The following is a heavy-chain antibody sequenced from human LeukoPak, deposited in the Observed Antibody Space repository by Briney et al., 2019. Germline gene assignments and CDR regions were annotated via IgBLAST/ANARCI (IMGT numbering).Heavy chain of an antibody. J-gene: IGHJ4*02. CDR1: GFTFSSYW. CDR3: ASQFWWAAVAGTTLDY. Sequence: GGSLRLSCIASGFTFSSYWMSWVRQAPGGGLEWVANIKEDGSEKYYMDSVKGRFTISRDNAKISLYLQMNSLRAEDTAVYYCASQFWWAAVAGTTLDYWGQGTLVTVSS. V-gene: IGHV3-7*05. CDR2: IKEDGSEK. D-gene: IGHD6-19*01.